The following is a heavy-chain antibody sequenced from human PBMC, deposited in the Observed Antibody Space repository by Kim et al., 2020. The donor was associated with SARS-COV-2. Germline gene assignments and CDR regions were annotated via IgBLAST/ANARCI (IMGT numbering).Heavy chain of an antibody. J-gene: IGHJ3*02. V-gene: IGHV3-7*01. CDR2: IKQDGSEK. CDR3: ARDIRIAVAGSRAFDI. Sequence: GGSLRLSCAASGFTFSSYWMSWVRQAPGKGLEWVANIKQDGSEKYYVDSVKGRFTISRDNAKNSLYLQMNSLRAEDTAVYYCARDIRIAVAGSRAFDIWGQGTMVTVSS. D-gene: IGHD6-19*01. CDR1: GFTFSSYW.